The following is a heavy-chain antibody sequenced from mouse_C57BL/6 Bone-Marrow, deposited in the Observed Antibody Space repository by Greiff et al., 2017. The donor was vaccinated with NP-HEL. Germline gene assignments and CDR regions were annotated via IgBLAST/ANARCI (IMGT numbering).Heavy chain of an antibody. CDR2: IFPGSGRT. Sequence: QVQLQQSGPELVRPGASVKISCKAPGYTFTSYWMQWVKQRPGQGLEWIGEIFPGSGRTYYNEKFKGNAKLTVDTSSSTAYMQLSSLTSEDSAVYFCARGDYYLFAYWGQGTLVTVSA. D-gene: IGHD1-1*01. CDR3: ARGDYYLFAY. J-gene: IGHJ3*01. CDR1: GYTFTSYW. V-gene: IGHV1-56*01.